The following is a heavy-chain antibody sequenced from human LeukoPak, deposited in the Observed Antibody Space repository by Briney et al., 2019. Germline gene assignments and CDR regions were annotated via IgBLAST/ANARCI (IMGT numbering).Heavy chain of an antibody. CDR3: ARAPIAVAGNWFDP. Sequence: SEILSLTCTVSGGSISSYYWSWIRQPPGKGLEWIGYIYYSGSTNYNPSLKSRVTISVDTSKNQFSLKLSSVTSADTAVYYCARAPIAVAGNWFDPWGQGTLVTVSS. D-gene: IGHD6-19*01. J-gene: IGHJ5*02. CDR1: GGSISSYY. CDR2: IYYSGST. V-gene: IGHV4-59*01.